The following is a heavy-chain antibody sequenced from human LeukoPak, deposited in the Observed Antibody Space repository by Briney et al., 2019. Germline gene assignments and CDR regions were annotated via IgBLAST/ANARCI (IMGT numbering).Heavy chain of an antibody. CDR2: IYSGGST. CDR1: GFTVSSNY. J-gene: IGHJ4*02. CDR3: AKASPPDFWSGYYLDFDY. Sequence: PGGSLRLSCAASGFTVSSNYMSWVRQAPGKGLEWVSVIYSGGSTYYADSVKGRFTISRDNSKNTLYLQMNSLRAEDTAVYYCAKASPPDFWSGYYLDFDYWGQGTLVTVSS. V-gene: IGHV3-53*01. D-gene: IGHD3-3*01.